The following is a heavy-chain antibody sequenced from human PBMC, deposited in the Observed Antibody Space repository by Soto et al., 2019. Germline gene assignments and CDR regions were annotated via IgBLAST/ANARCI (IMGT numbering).Heavy chain of an antibody. CDR3: ARDHQLSAVAGVDY. D-gene: IGHD6-19*01. CDR2: ITSSGSTI. Sequence: QVYLVESGGGLVKPGGSLRLSCAASGFTFSDYYMNWIRQAPGKGLEWVSYITSSGSTIYYADSVKGRFTISRDNARNSLYLQMNSLRAEDTAVYYCARDHQLSAVAGVDYWGQGTLVTVSS. V-gene: IGHV3-11*01. J-gene: IGHJ4*02. CDR1: GFTFSDYY.